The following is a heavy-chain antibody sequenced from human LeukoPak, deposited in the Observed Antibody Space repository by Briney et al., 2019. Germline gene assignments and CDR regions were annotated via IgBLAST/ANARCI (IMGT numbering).Heavy chain of an antibody. CDR2: ISAYNGNT. D-gene: IGHD1-20*01. Sequence: ASVKVSCKASGYTFTSYGISWVRQAPGQGPEWMGWISAYNGNTNYAQKLQGRVTMTTDTSTSTAYMELRSLRSDDTAVYYCARVSNNWNDVGNWFDPWGQGTLVTVSS. CDR1: GYTFTSYG. CDR3: ARVSNNWNDVGNWFDP. V-gene: IGHV1-18*01. J-gene: IGHJ5*02.